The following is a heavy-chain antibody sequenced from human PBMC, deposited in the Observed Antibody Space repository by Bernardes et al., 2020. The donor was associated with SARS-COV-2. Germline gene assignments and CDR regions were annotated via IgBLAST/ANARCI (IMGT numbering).Heavy chain of an antibody. D-gene: IGHD4-4*01. CDR2: INPNSGGT. Sequence: ASVKVSCKASGYTFTGYYMHWVRQAPGQGLEWMGWINPNSGGTNYAQKFQGWVTMTRDTSISPAYMELSRLRSDDTAVYYCARAGGNYAYYYYGMDVWGQGTTVTVSS. CDR3: ARAGGNYAYYYYGMDV. J-gene: IGHJ6*02. CDR1: GYTFTGYY. V-gene: IGHV1-2*04.